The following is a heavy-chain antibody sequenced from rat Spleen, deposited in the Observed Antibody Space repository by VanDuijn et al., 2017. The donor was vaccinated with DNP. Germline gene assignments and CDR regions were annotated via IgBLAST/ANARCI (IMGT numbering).Heavy chain of an antibody. CDR3: AGRPPPTRGRFDY. Sequence: EVQLVESDGGLVQPGRSLKLSCAVSGFTFSDYYMAWVRQAPAKGLEWVATISYNGGTPYYRDSVKGRFTISRDNAKITLYLQMDSLRSEDTATYYCAGRPPPTRGRFDYWGQGVTVTVSS. CDR1: GFTFSDYY. D-gene: IGHD1-4*01. J-gene: IGHJ2*01. V-gene: IGHV5-7*01. CDR2: ISYNGGTP.